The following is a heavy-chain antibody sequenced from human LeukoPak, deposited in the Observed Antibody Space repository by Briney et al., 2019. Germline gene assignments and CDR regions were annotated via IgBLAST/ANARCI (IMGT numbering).Heavy chain of an antibody. Sequence: ASVKVSCKASGYTFTSYYMHWVRQAPGQGLEWMGIINPSGGSTSYAQKFQGRVTMTRDMSTSTVYMELSSLRFEDTAVYYCARESQLQLGLDYYYYMDVWGKGTTVTVSS. J-gene: IGHJ6*03. V-gene: IGHV1-46*01. D-gene: IGHD2-2*01. CDR1: GYTFTSYY. CDR2: INPSGGST. CDR3: ARESQLQLGLDYYYYMDV.